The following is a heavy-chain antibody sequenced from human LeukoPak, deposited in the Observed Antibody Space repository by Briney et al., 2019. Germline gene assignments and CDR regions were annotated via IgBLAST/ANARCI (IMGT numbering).Heavy chain of an antibody. J-gene: IGHJ5*02. Sequence: PSETLSLTCTVSGGSISSGDYYWSWIRQPPGKGLEWIGYIYYSGSTYYSPSLKSRVTISVDTSKNQFSLKPSSVTAADTAVYYCAREYQLPKWNWFDPWGQGTLVTVSS. V-gene: IGHV4-30-4*08. D-gene: IGHD2-2*01. CDR2: IYYSGST. CDR3: AREYQLPKWNWFDP. CDR1: GGSISSGDYY.